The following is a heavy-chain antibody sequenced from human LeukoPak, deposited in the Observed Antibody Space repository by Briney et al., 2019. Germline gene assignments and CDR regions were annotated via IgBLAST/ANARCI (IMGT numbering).Heavy chain of an antibody. D-gene: IGHD3-10*01. CDR3: VRGSYSGSGSYFDF. Sequence: PGRTLRLSCVATGYTFNTYAIHWVRQAPGKGLDWVAVISYDGSNKYYEDSVKSRFTISRDNSKNPLYLQIISLRAEDTAVYYCVRGSYSGSGSYFDFWGQGTLVTVSS. J-gene: IGHJ4*02. V-gene: IGHV3-30-3*01. CDR2: ISYDGSNK. CDR1: GYTFNTYA.